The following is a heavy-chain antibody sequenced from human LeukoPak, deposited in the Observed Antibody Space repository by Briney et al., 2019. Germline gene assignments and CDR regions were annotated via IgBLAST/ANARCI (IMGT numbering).Heavy chain of an antibody. CDR2: ISAYNGNT. V-gene: IGHV1-18*01. D-gene: IGHD2-15*01. J-gene: IGHJ6*03. CDR3: ARVGVVVVAATPDYYYYYYMDV. Sequence: ASVKVSCKASGYTFTSYGISWVRQAPGQGLEWMGWISAYNGNTNYAQKLQGRVTMTTDTSTSTAYMELRSLRSDDTAVYYCARVGVVVVAATPDYYYYYYMDVWGKGTTVTISS. CDR1: GYTFTSYG.